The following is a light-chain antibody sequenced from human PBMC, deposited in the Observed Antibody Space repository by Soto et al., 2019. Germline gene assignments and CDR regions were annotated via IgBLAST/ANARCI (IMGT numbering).Light chain of an antibody. CDR3: QRYNSNSRT. CDR1: QDIYSW. CDR2: DAS. V-gene: IGKV1-5*01. Sequence: DIQLTQSPSTLSASVGDRVTITCRASQDIYSWVAWYQQKPGKAPKFLIYDASILQSGVPSRFSGSGSGTEFTLTLSSLQPDDFATYYCQRYNSNSRTFGQGTTV. J-gene: IGKJ1*01.